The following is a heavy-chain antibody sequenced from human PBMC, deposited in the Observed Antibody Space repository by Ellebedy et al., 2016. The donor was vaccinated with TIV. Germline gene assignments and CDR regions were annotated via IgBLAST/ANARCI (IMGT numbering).Heavy chain of an antibody. J-gene: IGHJ4*02. CDR2: IKGDANEI. Sequence: GESLKISCAASGFTFSTYWMSWVRQAPGKELEWVASIKGDANEIYYLDSVRGRFTISRDNAKSSLYLQMNRLRVEDTAVYYCARVSYDSGPGFWGQGTLVTVSS. D-gene: IGHD3-16*01. V-gene: IGHV3-7*03. CDR3: ARVSYDSGPGF. CDR1: GFTFSTYW.